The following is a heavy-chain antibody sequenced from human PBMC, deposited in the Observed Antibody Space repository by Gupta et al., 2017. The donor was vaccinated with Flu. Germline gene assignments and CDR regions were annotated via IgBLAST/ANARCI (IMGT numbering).Heavy chain of an antibody. Sequence: HVQLQESGPGLVKPSETVSLACTVSGDPLRGSYWRGIRQPPGKGLVWISFISDSGRTDYSPSLKSRVTISLNMSKSQYTLNRRSVTAADTATYCCATIKREVGTTEDFWGQGKMVTVSP. CDR3: ATIKREVGTTEDF. D-gene: IGHD1-26*01. CDR2: ISDSGRT. CDR1: GDPLRGSY. V-gene: IGHV4-59*08. J-gene: IGHJ3*01.